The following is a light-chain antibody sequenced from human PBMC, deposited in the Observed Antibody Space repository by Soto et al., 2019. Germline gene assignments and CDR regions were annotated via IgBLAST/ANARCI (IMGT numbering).Light chain of an antibody. CDR1: QSISDT. CDR2: GAS. Sequence: ETVMTQSPATLSVSPRGRATLSCRASQSISDTLAWYQQKPGQAPRILIHGASTRATGFPARFSGRGSGTDITLTISSLQSEDFAVYYCQQYNNWPWTFGQGTKVDNK. CDR3: QQYNNWPWT. V-gene: IGKV3-15*01. J-gene: IGKJ1*01.